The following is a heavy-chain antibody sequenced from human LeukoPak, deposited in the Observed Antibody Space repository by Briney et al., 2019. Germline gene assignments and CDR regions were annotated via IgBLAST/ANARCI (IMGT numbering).Heavy chain of an antibody. J-gene: IGHJ1*01. CDR2: MNPNSGNT. CDR1: GYTFTSYD. Sequence: ASVKVSCKASGYTFTSYDINWVRQATGQGLEWMGWMNPNSGNTGYAQKFQGRVTMTRNTSISTAYMELSSLRSEDTAVYYCARGTLGHCSSGSCYRNLYSRLPGEYFQHWGQGTLVTVSS. V-gene: IGHV1-8*01. CDR3: ARGTLGHCSSGSCYRNLYSRLPGEYFQH. D-gene: IGHD2-15*01.